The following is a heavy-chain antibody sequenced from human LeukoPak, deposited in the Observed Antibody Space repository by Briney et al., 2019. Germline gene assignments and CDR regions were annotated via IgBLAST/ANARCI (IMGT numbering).Heavy chain of an antibody. Sequence: ASVKVSCKASGYTFTSYGISWVRQAPGQGLEWMGWISAYNCNTNYAQKLQGRVTMTTDTSTSTAYMELRSLRSDDTDVYYCARDRAAGTANKIDYWGQGTLVTVSS. V-gene: IGHV1-18*01. CDR2: ISAYNCNT. CDR3: ARDRAAGTANKIDY. CDR1: GYTFTSYG. J-gene: IGHJ4*02. D-gene: IGHD6-13*01.